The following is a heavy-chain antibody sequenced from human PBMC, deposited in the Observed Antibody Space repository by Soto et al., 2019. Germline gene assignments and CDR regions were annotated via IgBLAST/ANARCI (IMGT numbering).Heavy chain of an antibody. J-gene: IGHJ4*02. CDR1: GGSISSSSYY. V-gene: IGHV4-39*01. CDR2: IYYTGST. D-gene: IGHD3-10*01. Sequence: QLQLQESGPGLVKPSENLSLPCTVSGGSISSSSYYWDWIRQRPGKGLEWSGRIYYTGSTYYNPSLKRRDTLSDDRSRNEFSLKLNAMPAADTAVYYCARQALGSRYLDYWGQGTLVTVSS. CDR3: ARQALGSRYLDY.